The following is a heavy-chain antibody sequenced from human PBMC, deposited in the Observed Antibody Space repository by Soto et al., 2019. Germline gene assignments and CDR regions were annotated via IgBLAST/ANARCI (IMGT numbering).Heavy chain of an antibody. J-gene: IGHJ4*02. D-gene: IGHD6-13*01. CDR2: INAGDGNT. Sequence: ASVKVSCKASGYTFTSYAMHWVRQAPGQRLEWMGWINAGDGNTKYSQKFQGRVTITRDTSASTAYMELSSLRSEDTAVYYCARAGSSPIPLAFDYWGQGTLVTVSS. V-gene: IGHV1-3*01. CDR1: GYTFTSYA. CDR3: ARAGSSPIPLAFDY.